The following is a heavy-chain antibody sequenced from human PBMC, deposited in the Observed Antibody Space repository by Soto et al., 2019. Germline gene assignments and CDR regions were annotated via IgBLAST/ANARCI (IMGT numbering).Heavy chain of an antibody. CDR2: ISGSGVSK. V-gene: IGHV3-23*01. Sequence: LRLSCVVSGFIFSSSAMNWVRQAPGKGLEWVSTISGSGVSKYYADSVKGRFTISRDNSNNTVSLQMNSLRAEDAAVYYCAKDRSPGATTWNVYWGQGTLVPVSS. CDR3: AKDRSPGATTWNVY. D-gene: IGHD1-26*01. J-gene: IGHJ4*02. CDR1: GFIFSSSA.